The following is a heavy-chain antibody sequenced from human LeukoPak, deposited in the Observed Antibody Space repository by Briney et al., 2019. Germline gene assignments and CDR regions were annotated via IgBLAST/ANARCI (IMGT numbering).Heavy chain of an antibody. CDR1: GFTFSNYY. CDR2: IKPDGSEK. D-gene: IGHD5-24*01. V-gene: IGHV3-7*04. J-gene: IGHJ4*02. Sequence: PGGSLRLSCAASGFTFSNYYMTWVRQAPGKGLEWVANIKPDGSEKSYVDSVKGRFTFSRDNAKSSLYLQMNSLRADDTAMYYCARTSTRDGYRYFDYWGQGTLVTVSS. CDR3: ARTSTRDGYRYFDY.